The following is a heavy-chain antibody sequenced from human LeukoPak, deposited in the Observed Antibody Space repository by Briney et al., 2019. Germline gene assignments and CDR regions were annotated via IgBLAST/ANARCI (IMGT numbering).Heavy chain of an antibody. Sequence: ASVKVSCKASGYTFTSYYMHWVRQAPGQGLEWMGIINPSGGSTSYVQKFQGRVTMTRDTSTSTVYMELSSLRSEDTAVYYCARESSGWYELDYWGQGTLVTVSS. CDR2: INPSGGST. CDR3: ARESSGWYELDY. V-gene: IGHV1-46*01. CDR1: GYTFTSYY. D-gene: IGHD6-19*01. J-gene: IGHJ4*02.